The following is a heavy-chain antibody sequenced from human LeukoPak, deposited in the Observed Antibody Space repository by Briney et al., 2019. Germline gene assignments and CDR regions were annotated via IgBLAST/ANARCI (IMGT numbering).Heavy chain of an antibody. CDR3: ARVIFGDSNAIDY. CDR2: INPNSGGT. J-gene: IGHJ4*02. D-gene: IGHD3-3*01. V-gene: IGHV1-2*06. Sequence: ASVKVSCKASGYTFTGYYMHWVRQAPGQGLEWMGRINPNSGGTNYAQKFQGRVTMTRDTSISTAYMERSRLRSDDTAVYYCARVIFGDSNAIDYWGQGTLVTVSS. CDR1: GYTFTGYY.